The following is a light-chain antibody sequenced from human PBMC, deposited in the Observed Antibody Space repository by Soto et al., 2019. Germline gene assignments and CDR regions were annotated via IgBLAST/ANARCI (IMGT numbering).Light chain of an antibody. CDR3: QQYYSYPRT. CDR1: QTISSW. CDR2: KAS. Sequence: DIQMTQSPSTLSASVRDRVTTTCRASQTISSWLAWFQQRPGRAPKFLIYKASSLKNGVPLRFSGSGSGTQFTLTNSSLQRDDFATYYSQQYYSYPRTFGQGTKVDI. J-gene: IGKJ1*01. V-gene: IGKV1-5*03.